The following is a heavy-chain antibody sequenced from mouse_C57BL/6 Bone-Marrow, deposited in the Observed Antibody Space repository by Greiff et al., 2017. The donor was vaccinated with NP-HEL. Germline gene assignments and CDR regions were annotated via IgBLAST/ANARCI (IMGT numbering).Heavy chain of an antibody. D-gene: IGHD2-2*01. Sequence: VQLQQPGAELVKPGASVKLSCKASGYTFTSYWMQWVKQRPGQGLEWIGEIDPSDSYTNYNQKFKGKATLTVDTSSSTAYMQLSSLTSEDSAVYYCARGGIMVTTNRGQGTTLTGSS. CDR2: IDPSDSYT. CDR1: GYTFTSYW. J-gene: IGHJ2*01. V-gene: IGHV1-50*01. CDR3: ARGGIMVTTN.